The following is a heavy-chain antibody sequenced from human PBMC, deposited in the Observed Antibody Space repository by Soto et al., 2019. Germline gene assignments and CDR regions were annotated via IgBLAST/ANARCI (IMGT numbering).Heavy chain of an antibody. J-gene: IGHJ4*02. Sequence: GGSLRLSCAASGFTFSSYGMHWVRQAPGKGLEWVAVIWSDENNKYYADSVKGRFTISRDNSKNILSLHMNSLTNEDTAVYYCARSRSGAVADSFDFWGQGTLVTVSS. V-gene: IGHV3-30*02. CDR2: IWSDENNK. CDR3: ARSRSGAVADSFDF. CDR1: GFTFSSYG. D-gene: IGHD3-10*01.